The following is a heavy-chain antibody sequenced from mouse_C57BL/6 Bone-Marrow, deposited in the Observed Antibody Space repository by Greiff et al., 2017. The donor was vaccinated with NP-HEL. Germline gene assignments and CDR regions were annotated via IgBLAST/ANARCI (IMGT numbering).Heavy chain of an antibody. CDR3: ARVDGYYAWFAY. V-gene: IGHV3-6*01. Sequence: EVQLKESGPGLVKPSQSLSLTCSVTGYSITSGYYWNWIRQFPGNKLEWMGYISYDGSNNYNPSLKNRISITRDTSKNQFFLKLNSVTTEDTATYYCARVDGYYAWFAYWGQGTLVTVSA. J-gene: IGHJ3*01. CDR2: ISYDGSN. D-gene: IGHD2-3*01. CDR1: GYSITSGYY.